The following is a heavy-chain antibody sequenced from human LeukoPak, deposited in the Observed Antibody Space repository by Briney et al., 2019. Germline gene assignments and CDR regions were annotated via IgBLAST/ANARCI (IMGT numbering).Heavy chain of an antibody. D-gene: IGHD1-26*01. Sequence: ASVKVSCKASGYTFTGYYMHWVRQAPGQGLEWMGWISAYNGNTNYAQKLQGRVTMTTDTSTSTAYMELRSLRSDDTAVYYCARGPPHIEGWFDPWGQGTLVTVSS. J-gene: IGHJ5*02. CDR1: GYTFTGYY. CDR3: ARGPPHIEGWFDP. V-gene: IGHV1-18*04. CDR2: ISAYNGNT.